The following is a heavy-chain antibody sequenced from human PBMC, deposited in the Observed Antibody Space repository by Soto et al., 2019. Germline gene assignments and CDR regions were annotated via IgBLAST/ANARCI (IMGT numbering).Heavy chain of an antibody. D-gene: IGHD3-10*01. CDR3: ARDYYGSGSYPDCFDY. CDR2: ISAGGDGA. Sequence: GGSLRLSCEASGFPFGNYHMSWVRQAPGKGLEWVAGISAGGDGATYADSVKGRFTISRDNAKNSLYLQMSSLRDEDTAVYYCARDYYGSGSYPDCFDYWGQGTLVTVSS. V-gene: IGHV3-23*01. CDR1: GFPFGNYH. J-gene: IGHJ4*02.